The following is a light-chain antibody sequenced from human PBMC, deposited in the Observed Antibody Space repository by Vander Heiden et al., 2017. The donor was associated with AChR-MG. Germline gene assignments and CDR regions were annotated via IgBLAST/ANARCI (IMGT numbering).Light chain of an antibody. CDR2: WAS. V-gene: IGKV4-1*01. CDR1: QSVLYSSNNRNY. CDR3: QQYYSTPPT. Sequence: IVMTHPLDPLAVPLGERATVNCKASQSVLYSSNNRNYLAWYQQKPGQPPKLLIYWASTRESGVPDRFSGSGSGTDFTLTISSLQAEDVAVYYCQQYYSTPPTFGPGTKVDIK. J-gene: IGKJ3*01.